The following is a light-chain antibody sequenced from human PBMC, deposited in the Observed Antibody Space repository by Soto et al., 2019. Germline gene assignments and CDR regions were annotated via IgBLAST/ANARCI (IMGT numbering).Light chain of an antibody. CDR1: QSVSNNY. CDR3: QQYGSAPLT. J-gene: IGKJ5*01. V-gene: IGKV3-20*01. CDR2: AAS. Sequence: EIVLTQSPGTLSLSPGERATLSCRASQSVSNNYLAWYQQKPGQAPRLLIAAASSRATAIPDRFSGSGSGTHFPLTLSRLEPQDFAVYFCQQYGSAPLTFGQGTRLEIE.